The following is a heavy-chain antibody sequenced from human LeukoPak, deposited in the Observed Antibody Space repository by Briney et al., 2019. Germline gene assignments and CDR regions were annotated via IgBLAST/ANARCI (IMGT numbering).Heavy chain of an antibody. V-gene: IGHV3-21*01. J-gene: IGHJ4*02. CDR1: GFTFSSYG. CDR2: ISSGSSNT. CDR3: ARPPTIAAAYYYFDY. D-gene: IGHD6-13*01. Sequence: PGGSLRLSCAASGFTFSSYGMHWVRQAPGKGLEWVSSISSGSSNTYYADSVKGRFTISRDNAKNSLYLQMNSLRAEDTAVYYCARPPTIAAAYYYFDYWGQGTLVTVSS.